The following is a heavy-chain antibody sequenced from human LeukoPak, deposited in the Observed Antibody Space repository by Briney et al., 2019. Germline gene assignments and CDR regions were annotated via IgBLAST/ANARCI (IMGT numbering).Heavy chain of an antibody. CDR3: ARGDGSSSWDPFDY. CDR2: MHPNSGNT. Sequence: ASVKVSCKASGYTFTSYDISWVRQATGQGLEWMGWMHPNSGNTGYAQKFQGRVTMTRNTSISTAYMELSSLRSEDTAVYYCARGDGSSSWDPFDYWGQGTLVTVSS. J-gene: IGHJ4*02. V-gene: IGHV1-8*01. D-gene: IGHD6-13*01. CDR1: GYTFTSYD.